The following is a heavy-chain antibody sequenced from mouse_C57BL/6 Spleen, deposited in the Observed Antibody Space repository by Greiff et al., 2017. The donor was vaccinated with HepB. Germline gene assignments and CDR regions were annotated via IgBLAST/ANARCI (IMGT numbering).Heavy chain of an antibody. CDR1: GFTFSDYY. V-gene: IGHV5-12*01. CDR2: ISNGGGST. CDR3: ARQGTTYCFDY. J-gene: IGHJ2*01. D-gene: IGHD2-13*01. Sequence: VQVVESGGGLVQPGGSLKLSCAASGFTFSDYYMYWVRQTPEKRLEWVAYISNGGGSTYYPDTVKGRFTISRDNAKNTLYLQMSRLKSEDTAMYYCARQGTTYCFDYWGQGTTLTVSS.